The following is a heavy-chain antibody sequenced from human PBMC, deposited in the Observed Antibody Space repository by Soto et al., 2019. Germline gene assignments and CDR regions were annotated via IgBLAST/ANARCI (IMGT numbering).Heavy chain of an antibody. J-gene: IGHJ6*02. CDR1: GYTFTIYG. V-gene: IGHV1-18*01. CDR2: ISAYNGNT. D-gene: IGHD4-17*01. CDR3: ARDPDPHDYGLIGMDV. Sequence: ASVKVSCKASGYTFTIYGISCVLQAPVQGLEWMGWISAYNGNTNYAQKLQGRVTMTTDTSTSTAYMELRSLRSDDTAVYYCARDPDPHDYGLIGMDVWGQGTTVTVSS.